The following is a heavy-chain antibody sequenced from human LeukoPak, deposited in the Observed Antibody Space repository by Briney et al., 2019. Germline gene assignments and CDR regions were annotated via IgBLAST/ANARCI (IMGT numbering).Heavy chain of an antibody. V-gene: IGHV3-30*18. Sequence: PGRSLRLSCTGSGFTFSSYGMHWVRQAPGKGLEWVAVISYDGSNKYYADSVKGRFTISRDNSKNTLYLQMNSLTTEDTAVFYCAKEPNWGVCPDYWGRGTLVTVSS. CDR2: ISYDGSNK. CDR3: AKEPNWGVCPDY. CDR1: GFTFSSYG. J-gene: IGHJ4*02. D-gene: IGHD7-27*01.